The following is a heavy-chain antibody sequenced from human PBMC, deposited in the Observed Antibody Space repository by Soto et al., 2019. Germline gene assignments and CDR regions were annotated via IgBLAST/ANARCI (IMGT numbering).Heavy chain of an antibody. J-gene: IGHJ4*02. CDR1: GFTFDDYA. CDR2: ISWNRGSI. D-gene: IGHD6-19*01. Sequence: EVQLVESGGGLVQPGRSLRLSCAASGFTFDDYAMHWVRQAPGKGLEWVSGISWNRGSIGYADSVKGRFTISRDNAKNSLYLQMNSLRAEDTALYYCAKDITPGYSSGWYYLYFDYWGQGTLVTVSS. V-gene: IGHV3-9*01. CDR3: AKDITPGYSSGWYYLYFDY.